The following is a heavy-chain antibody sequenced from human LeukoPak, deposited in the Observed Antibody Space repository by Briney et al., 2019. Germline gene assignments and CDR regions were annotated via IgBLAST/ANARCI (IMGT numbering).Heavy chain of an antibody. V-gene: IGHV4-61*01. CDR2: IYYSGST. J-gene: IGHJ4*02. D-gene: IGHD6-19*01. CDR1: GGSVSSGSYY. CDR3: AREYGSSGWYVYFDY. Sequence: SETLSLTCTVSGGSVSSGSYYWSWIRQPPGKGLEWIGYIYYSGSTNYNPSLKSRVTISVDTSKNQFSLKLSSVTAADTAVYYCAREYGSSGWYVYFDYWGQGTLVTVSS.